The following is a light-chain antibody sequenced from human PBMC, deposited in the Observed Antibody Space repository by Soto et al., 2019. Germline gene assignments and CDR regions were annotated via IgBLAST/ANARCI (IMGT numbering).Light chain of an antibody. CDR3: QQYNNWPFS. V-gene: IGKV3-15*01. J-gene: IGKJ5*01. Sequence: EIVMTQSPATLFVSPGDRAILSCRAGQGVTTNFAWYQQKSGQSPRLLIYDVSHRATGVPARFSGTGSETDFTLTISGLQSEDSAVYLCQQYNNWPFSFGQGTRLEIK. CDR2: DVS. CDR1: QGVTTN.